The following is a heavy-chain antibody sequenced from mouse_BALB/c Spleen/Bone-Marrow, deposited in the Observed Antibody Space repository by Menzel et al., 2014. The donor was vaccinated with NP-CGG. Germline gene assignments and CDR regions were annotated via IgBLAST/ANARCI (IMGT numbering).Heavy chain of an antibody. CDR2: IYLGSGST. CDR1: GYTLTDYV. D-gene: IGHD1-2*01. V-gene: IGHV1-77*01. Sequence: QVQLKESGPELVKPGASVKMSCKASGYTLTDYVISWVKQSSGQGLEWIGEIYLGSGSTYYNEKFEGKATLTADKSSNTAYMQLSSLTSEDSAVYFCARRNKRRGYAMDYWGQGTSVTVSS. J-gene: IGHJ4*01. CDR3: ARRNKRRGYAMDY.